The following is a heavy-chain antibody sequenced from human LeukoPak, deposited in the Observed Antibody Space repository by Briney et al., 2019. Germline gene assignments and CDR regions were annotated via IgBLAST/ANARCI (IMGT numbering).Heavy chain of an antibody. CDR2: INHSGST. Sequence: GSLRLSCAASGFTFSNAWMSWIRQPPGKGLEWIGEINHSGSTNYNPSLESRVTISVDTSKNQFSLKLSSVTAADTAVYYCARGTSSSWYAWFDPWGQGTLVTVSS. D-gene: IGHD6-13*01. CDR3: ARGTSSSWYAWFDP. V-gene: IGHV4-34*01. J-gene: IGHJ5*02. CDR1: GFTFSNAW.